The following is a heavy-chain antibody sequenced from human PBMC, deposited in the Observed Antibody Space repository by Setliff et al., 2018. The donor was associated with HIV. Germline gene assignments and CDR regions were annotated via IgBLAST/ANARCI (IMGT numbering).Heavy chain of an antibody. CDR2: IKQDGSEK. CDR1: GFTFSSSW. CDR3: TTTAEAGHFDY. Sequence: LRLSCAASGFTFSSSWMTWVRQAPGRGLEYVAGIKQDGSEKYYVDSVKGRFTISRDNAKNSLYVQMNSLRVEDTAVYYCTTTAEAGHFDYWGQGTLVTVSS. J-gene: IGHJ4*02. D-gene: IGHD6-13*01. V-gene: IGHV3-7*02.